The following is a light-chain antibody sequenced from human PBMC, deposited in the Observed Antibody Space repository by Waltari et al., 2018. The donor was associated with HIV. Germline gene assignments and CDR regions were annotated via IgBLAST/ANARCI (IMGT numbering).Light chain of an antibody. Sequence: EIVMTQSPATLSVSPGERATLSCRASQSVSTNLAWYQQKPGQAPRLLIYGASTRATGSPARFSGSGSWTEFTLTISSLQSEDFAVYYCQQYNNWPRTFGQGTKVEIK. J-gene: IGKJ1*01. CDR1: QSVSTN. CDR3: QQYNNWPRT. CDR2: GAS. V-gene: IGKV3-15*01.